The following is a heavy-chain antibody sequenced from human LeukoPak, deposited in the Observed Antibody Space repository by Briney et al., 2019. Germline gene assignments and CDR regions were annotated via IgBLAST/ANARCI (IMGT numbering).Heavy chain of an antibody. J-gene: IGHJ6*03. CDR2: INHSGST. CDR1: GGSFSGYY. Sequence: PSETLSLTCAVYGGSFSGYYWSWIRQPPGKGLEWIGEINHSGSTNYNPSLKSRVTISVDTSKNQCSLKLSSVTAADTAVYYCARLKITMIVVDRGNYYYYYMDVWGKGTTVTVSS. CDR3: ARLKITMIVVDRGNYYYYYMDV. D-gene: IGHD3-22*01. V-gene: IGHV4-34*01.